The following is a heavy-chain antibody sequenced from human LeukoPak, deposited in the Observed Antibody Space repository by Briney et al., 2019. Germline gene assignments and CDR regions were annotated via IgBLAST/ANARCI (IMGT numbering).Heavy chain of an antibody. CDR2: INPNSGGT. V-gene: IGHV1-2*02. D-gene: IGHD1-14*01. CDR1: GYTFTSYG. J-gene: IGHJ4*02. CDR3: ASRRTGLVDY. Sequence: ASVKVSCKASGYTFTSYGISWVRQAPGQGLEWMGWINPNSGGTNYAQKFQGRVTMTRDTSISTAYMELSRLRSDDTAVYYCASRRTGLVDYWGQGTLVTVSS.